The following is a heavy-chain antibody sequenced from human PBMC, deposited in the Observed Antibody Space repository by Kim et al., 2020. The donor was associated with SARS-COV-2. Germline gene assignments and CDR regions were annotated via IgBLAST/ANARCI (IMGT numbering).Heavy chain of an antibody. J-gene: IGHJ4*02. CDR3: ARVGAEAGLGYDY. V-gene: IGHV3-21*06. Sequence: YADSVKGRFTISRDNAKNSLYLQMNSLRAEDTAVYYCARVGAEAGLGYDYWGQGTLVTVSS. D-gene: IGHD6-19*01.